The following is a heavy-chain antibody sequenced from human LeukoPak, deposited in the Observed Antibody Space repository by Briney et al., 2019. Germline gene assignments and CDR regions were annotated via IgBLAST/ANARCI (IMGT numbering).Heavy chain of an antibody. D-gene: IGHD7-27*01. CDR3: ARGARTLLGYFDY. V-gene: IGHV4-34*01. CDR1: GRSFSGFY. Sequence: SATQSLTCAVYGRSFSGFYWRWIRHPPGKGLMWIGEINHSGSTNYNPSLKSRVTISVDTSKNQFSLKLSSVTAADTAVYYCARGARTLLGYFDYWGQGTLVTVSS. CDR2: INHSGST. J-gene: IGHJ4*02.